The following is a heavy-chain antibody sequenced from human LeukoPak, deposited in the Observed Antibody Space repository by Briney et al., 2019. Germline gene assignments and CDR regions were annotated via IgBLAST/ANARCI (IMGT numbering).Heavy chain of an antibody. Sequence: GGSLRLSCVGSGFTFSSYWMHWVRQAPGKGLEWVAVISYDGSNKYYADSVKGRFTISRDNSKNTLYLQMNSLRAEDTAVYYCAKGPSIAVAGTGFDYWGQGTLVTVSS. J-gene: IGHJ4*02. CDR2: ISYDGSNK. V-gene: IGHV3-30*18. CDR1: GFTFSSYW. D-gene: IGHD6-19*01. CDR3: AKGPSIAVAGTGFDY.